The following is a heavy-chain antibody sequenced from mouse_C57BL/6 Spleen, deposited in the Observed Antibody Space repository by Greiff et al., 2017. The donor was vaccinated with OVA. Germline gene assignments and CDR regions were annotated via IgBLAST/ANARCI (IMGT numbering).Heavy chain of an antibody. CDR1: GYTFTSYW. CDR3: ARYDYDGAFAY. J-gene: IGHJ3*01. CDR2: IDPSDSEH. V-gene: IGHV1-52*01. Sequence: QVQLQQPGAELVRPGSSVTLSCKASGYTFTSYWMHWVKQRPIQGLEWIGTIDPSDSEHHYNQKFKDQAPLTVDKASSTSYMQLSSLTSEDSAVYYCARYDYDGAFAYWGQGTLVTFSS. D-gene: IGHD2-4*01.